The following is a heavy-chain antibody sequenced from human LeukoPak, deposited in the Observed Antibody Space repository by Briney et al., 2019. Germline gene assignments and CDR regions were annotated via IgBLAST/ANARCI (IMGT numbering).Heavy chain of an antibody. CDR1: GYTFTSNN. D-gene: IGHD3-10*01. CDR2: INPSGSST. CDR3: AGGYGSGGIFDY. V-gene: IGHV1-46*01. Sequence: ASVNLSCKATGYTFTSNNMHWVRQAPGQGLELMGIINPSGSSTTYAQKFQGRVTMTRDMSTSRAYMELSCMRSEDTAVYYCAGGYGSGGIFDYWGQGTLFTVSS. J-gene: IGHJ4*02.